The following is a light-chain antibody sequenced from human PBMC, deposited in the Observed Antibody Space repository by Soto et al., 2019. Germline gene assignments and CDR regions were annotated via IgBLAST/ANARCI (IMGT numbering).Light chain of an antibody. Sequence: QSALTQPASVSGSPGQSITTSCTGTSSDIGSYNRVSWYQQPPGTAPKLIIYEVNNRPSGVPDRFSGSKSGNTASLTISGLQAEDEADYYCNSFTTSSTYVFGTGTKVTVL. V-gene: IGLV2-18*02. CDR2: EVN. CDR1: SSDIGSYNR. J-gene: IGLJ1*01. CDR3: NSFTTSSTYV.